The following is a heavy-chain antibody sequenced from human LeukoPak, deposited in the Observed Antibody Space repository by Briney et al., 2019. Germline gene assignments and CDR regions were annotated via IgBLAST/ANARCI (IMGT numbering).Heavy chain of an antibody. CDR1: GYSFTNFG. V-gene: IGHV1-18*01. CDR3: AREFVYDSSGPLDY. Sequence: ASVKVSCKTSGYSFTNFGISWVRQAPGQGLEWMGWISAYNGDTNYVQNLQGSVTMTTDASTTTAYMELRSLRSDDTAVYYCAREFVYDSSGPLDYWGQGTLVTVSS. J-gene: IGHJ4*02. D-gene: IGHD3-22*01. CDR2: ISAYNGDT.